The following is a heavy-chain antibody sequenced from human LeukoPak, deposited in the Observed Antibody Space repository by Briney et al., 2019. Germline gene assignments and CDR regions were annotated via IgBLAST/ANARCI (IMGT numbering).Heavy chain of an antibody. Sequence: GGSLRLSCAASGFTFSSYAMNWVRQAPGKGLEWVSGISGSGVSTFYADSVKGRFTTSRDNSKNTLYLQMNSLRAEDTAVYYCAKGASTWFYFDYWGQGTLVTVSS. V-gene: IGHV3-23*01. CDR1: GFTFSSYA. CDR3: AKGASTWFYFDY. J-gene: IGHJ4*02. D-gene: IGHD6-13*01. CDR2: ISGSGVST.